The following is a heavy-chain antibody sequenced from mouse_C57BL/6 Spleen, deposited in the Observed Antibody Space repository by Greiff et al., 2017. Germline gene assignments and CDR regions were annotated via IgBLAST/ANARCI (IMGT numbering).Heavy chain of an antibody. J-gene: IGHJ4*01. CDR1: GYTFTSYW. Sequence: QVQLQQPGAELVMPGASVKLSCKASGYTFTSYWMHWVKQRPGQGLEWIGEIDPSDSYTNYNQKFKGKSTLTVDKSSSTAYMQLSGLTSEDSAVYYCARRSYDGYYLYAMDYWGQGTSVTVSS. D-gene: IGHD2-3*01. V-gene: IGHV1-69*01. CDR2: IDPSDSYT. CDR3: ARRSYDGYYLYAMDY.